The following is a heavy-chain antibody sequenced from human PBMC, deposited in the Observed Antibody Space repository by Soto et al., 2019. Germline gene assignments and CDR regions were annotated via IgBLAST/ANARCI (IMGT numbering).Heavy chain of an antibody. Sequence: GGSLRLSCAASGFTFSSYWMSWVRQAPGKGLEWVANIKQDGSEKYYVDSVKGRFTISRDNAKNSLYLQMNSLRAEDTAVYYCARDQGYCSSTSCYLDPGAFDIWGQGTMVTVSS. CDR3: ARDQGYCSSTSCYLDPGAFDI. D-gene: IGHD2-2*01. CDR1: GFTFSSYW. V-gene: IGHV3-7*01. J-gene: IGHJ3*02. CDR2: IKQDGSEK.